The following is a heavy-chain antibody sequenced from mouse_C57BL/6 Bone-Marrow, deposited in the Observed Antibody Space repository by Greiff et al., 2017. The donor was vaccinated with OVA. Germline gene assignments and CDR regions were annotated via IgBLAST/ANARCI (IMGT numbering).Heavy chain of an antibody. CDR1: GYTFTSYW. Sequence: VQLQQPGAELVMPGASVKLSCKASGYTFTSYWMHWVKQRPGQGLEWIGEIDPSDSYTNYNQKFKGKSTLTVDKSSSTAYMQLSSLTSEDSAFYYCARGNYWGQGTTLTVSS. J-gene: IGHJ2*01. CDR2: IDPSDSYT. V-gene: IGHV1-69*01. CDR3: ARGNY.